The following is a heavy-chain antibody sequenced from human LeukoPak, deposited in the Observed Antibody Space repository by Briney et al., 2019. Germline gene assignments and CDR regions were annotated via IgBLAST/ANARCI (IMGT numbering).Heavy chain of an antibody. V-gene: IGHV4-59*01. J-gene: IGHJ5*02. Sequence: PSETLSLTCTVSGGSISSYYWSWIRQPPGKGLEWIGYIYYSGSINYNPSLKSRVTISVDTSKNQFSLKLSSVTAADTAVYYCAGKDYGDYPNWFDPWGQGTLVTVSS. D-gene: IGHD4-17*01. CDR2: IYYSGSI. CDR1: GGSISSYY. CDR3: AGKDYGDYPNWFDP.